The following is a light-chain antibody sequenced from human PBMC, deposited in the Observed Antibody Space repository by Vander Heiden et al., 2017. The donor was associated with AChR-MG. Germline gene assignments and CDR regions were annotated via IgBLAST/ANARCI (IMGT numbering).Light chain of an antibody. CDR3: CSYAGSSTWV. CDR2: EGS. J-gene: IGLJ3*02. Sequence: QSPLTPPASVSGSPGQSITISCTGTSSDVGNYNLVSWYQQHPGKAPKLMIYEGSKRPSGVSNRFSGSKSGNTASLTISGPQAEDEADYYCCSYAGSSTWVFGGGTKLTVL. V-gene: IGLV2-23*01. CDR1: SSDVGNYNL.